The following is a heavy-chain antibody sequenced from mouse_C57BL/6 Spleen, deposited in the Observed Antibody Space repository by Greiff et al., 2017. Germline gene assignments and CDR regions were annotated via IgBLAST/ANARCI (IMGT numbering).Heavy chain of an antibody. CDR1: GYSFTGYY. V-gene: IGHV1-42*01. Sequence: EVQLQQSGPELVKPGASVKISCKASGYSFTGYYINWVKQSPEKSLEWIGELNPSTGGTTYNQKFKAKATLPVDKSSSTAYMQLKGLTSEDSAVYYCARRSNYDYAMDDWGQGTSVTVSS. CDR2: LNPSTGGT. D-gene: IGHD2-5*01. J-gene: IGHJ4*01. CDR3: ARRSNYDYAMDD.